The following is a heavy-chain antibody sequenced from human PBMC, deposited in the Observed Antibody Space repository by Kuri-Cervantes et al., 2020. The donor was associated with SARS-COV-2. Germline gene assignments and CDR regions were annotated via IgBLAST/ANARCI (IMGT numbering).Heavy chain of an antibody. CDR1: GYSFTSYW. Sequence: GESLKISCKGSGYSFTSYWIGWVRQMPGKGLEWMGIIYPGDSDTRYSPSFQGQVTISADKSISTAYLQWSSLKASDTAMYYCARGGGPSLRYYYYYYMDVWGKGTTVTVSS. CDR2: IYPGDSDT. V-gene: IGHV5-51*01. D-gene: IGHD2-15*01. CDR3: ARGGGPSLRYYYYYYMDV. J-gene: IGHJ6*03.